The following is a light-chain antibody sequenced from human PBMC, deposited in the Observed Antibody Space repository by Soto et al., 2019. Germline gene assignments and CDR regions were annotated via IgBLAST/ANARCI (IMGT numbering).Light chain of an antibody. CDR3: GTWDTSLSAGV. J-gene: IGLJ3*02. Sequence: QSVLTQPPSLSAAPGQKVTISCSGSSSNIGNKYVFWYQQLPGTAPKLLIYDNNKRPSGIPDRFSGSKSGTSATLGITGLQTGDEADYYCGTWDTSLSAGVFGGGTKLTVL. CDR1: SSNIGNKY. CDR2: DNN. V-gene: IGLV1-51*01.